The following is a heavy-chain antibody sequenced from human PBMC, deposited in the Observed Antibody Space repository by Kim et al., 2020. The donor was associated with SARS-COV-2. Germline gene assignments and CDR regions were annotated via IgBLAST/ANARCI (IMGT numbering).Heavy chain of an antibody. Sequence: GGSLRLSCAVSEFIFRDSWLTWVRQPPGEGLQWMANINQDASEIFYGDSVWGRFTVARDNAKNSLYLEMNSLRFDDSAVYYCARGLGYLGGRSWYFDLWGRGTLVAVSS. D-gene: IGHD3-9*01. CDR2: INQDASEI. CDR1: EFIFRDSW. J-gene: IGHJ2*01. V-gene: IGHV3-7*01. CDR3: ARGLGYLGGRSWYFDL.